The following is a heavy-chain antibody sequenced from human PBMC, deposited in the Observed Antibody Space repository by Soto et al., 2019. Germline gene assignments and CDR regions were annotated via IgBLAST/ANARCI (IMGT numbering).Heavy chain of an antibody. CDR3: ARDYLSWEPGTYYYHMDV. J-gene: IGHJ6*03. CDR2: ISNSGSTI. Sequence: GGSLRLSCAASGFTFSDYYMSWIRQAPGKGLEWVSYISNSGSTIYYADSVKGRFTISRDNAKNSLYLQMNSLRAEDTAVYYCARDYLSWEPGTYYYHMDVWGKGTTVTVSS. D-gene: IGHD1-1*01. CDR1: GFTFSDYY. V-gene: IGHV3-11*01.